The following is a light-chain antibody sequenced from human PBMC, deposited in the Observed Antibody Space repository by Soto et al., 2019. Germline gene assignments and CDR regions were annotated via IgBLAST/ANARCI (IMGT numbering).Light chain of an antibody. CDR2: AAS. Sequence: DLQMTQSPSSLSASVGDRVTITCRASQDIRNDLGWYQQEPGRAPKRLIYAASTLQSGVPSRFSGSGSGTEFTLTIRSLQPGDFATYYCLQHNTYPRTFGQGTKVEIK. V-gene: IGKV1-17*01. CDR1: QDIRND. J-gene: IGKJ1*01. CDR3: LQHNTYPRT.